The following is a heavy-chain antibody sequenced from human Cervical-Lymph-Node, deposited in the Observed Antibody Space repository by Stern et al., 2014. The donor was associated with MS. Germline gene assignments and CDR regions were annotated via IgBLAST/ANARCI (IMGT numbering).Heavy chain of an antibody. Sequence: QVQLQQSGAEVKKPGSSVKVSCKTSGGTFSNYAISWVRQAPGQGLQWMGGIIPIFGTTVYAQKFQGRVTITTDESTSTSYMELSSLRSEDTAVYFCARASSIVLVNYFDYWGQGTLVTVSA. V-gene: IGHV1-69*05. CDR2: IIPIFGTT. J-gene: IGHJ4*02. CDR3: ARASSIVLVNYFDY. D-gene: IGHD2-2*01. CDR1: GGTFSNYA.